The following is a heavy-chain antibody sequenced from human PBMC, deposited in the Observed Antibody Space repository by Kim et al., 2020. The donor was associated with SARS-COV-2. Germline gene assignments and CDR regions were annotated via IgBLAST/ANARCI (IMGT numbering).Heavy chain of an antibody. Sequence: ADSVKGQFTISRDNSKNTLYLQMNSLRAEDTAVYYCARAGSGSYYGWVDPWGQGTLVTVSS. V-gene: IGHV3-30*07. CDR3: ARAGSGSYYGWVDP. J-gene: IGHJ5*02. D-gene: IGHD3-10*01.